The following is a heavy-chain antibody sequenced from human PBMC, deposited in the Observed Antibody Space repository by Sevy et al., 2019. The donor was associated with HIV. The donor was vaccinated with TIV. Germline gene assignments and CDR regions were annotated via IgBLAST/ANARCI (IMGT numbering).Heavy chain of an antibody. CDR2: INPNSGGT. CDR3: ARGVMIPADGHFEY. Sequence: ASVKVSCKASGYRFTDYSIIWVRQAPGQGLEWMGRINPNSGGTNYPQKFQGRVTMTRDTSVSTAYMELSRLTSDDTAVYYCARGVMIPADGHFEYWGQGTLVTVSS. J-gene: IGHJ4*02. CDR1: GYRFTDYS. V-gene: IGHV1-2*06. D-gene: IGHD2-2*01.